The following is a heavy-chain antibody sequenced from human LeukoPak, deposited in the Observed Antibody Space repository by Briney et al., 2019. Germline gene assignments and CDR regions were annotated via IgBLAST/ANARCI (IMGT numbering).Heavy chain of an antibody. CDR2: ISYSGNS. Sequence: SETLSLTCTVSGGSISSGDYYWSWIRQPPGKGLEWIGHISYSGNSYYNPSLKSRLTISIDTSKNQFSLKLTSVTAADTAVYYCARGGGYSGYAFDYWGQGTLVTVSS. CDR1: GGSISSGDYY. J-gene: IGHJ4*02. CDR3: ARGGGYSGYAFDY. D-gene: IGHD5-12*01. V-gene: IGHV4-30-4*01.